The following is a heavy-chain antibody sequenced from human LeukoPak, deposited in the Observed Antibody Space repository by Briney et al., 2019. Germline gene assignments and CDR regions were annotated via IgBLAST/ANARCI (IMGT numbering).Heavy chain of an antibody. CDR3: AREDCRGGACTNFDY. Sequence: SETLSLTCAVYGGTFSGYYWSWIRQPPGKGLEWIGEINPGGSTNYNPSLESRLTISVDPSKNQFSLKLTSVTAADTAIYYCAREDCRGGACTNFDYWGQGTLVTVSS. CDR2: INPGGST. CDR1: GGTFSGYY. D-gene: IGHD2-15*01. V-gene: IGHV4-34*01. J-gene: IGHJ4*02.